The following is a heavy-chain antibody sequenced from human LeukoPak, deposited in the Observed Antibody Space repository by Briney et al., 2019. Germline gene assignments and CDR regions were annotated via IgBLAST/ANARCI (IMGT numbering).Heavy chain of an antibody. CDR1: GYTFTH. J-gene: IGHJ4*02. Sequence: ASVKVPCKTSGYTFTHLHWVRQAPGQGLEWMGWINPNSGGTNYAQDFQGRVTMTRDTSISTAYMELSRLTSDDTAVYYCASNTESGYWGQRTLVTVSS. D-gene: IGHD2-2*02. CDR2: INPNSGGT. CDR3: ASNTESGY. V-gene: IGHV1-2*02.